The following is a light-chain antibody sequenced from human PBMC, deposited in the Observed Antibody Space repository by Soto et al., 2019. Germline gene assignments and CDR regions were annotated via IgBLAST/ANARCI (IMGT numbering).Light chain of an antibody. J-gene: IGLJ2*01. CDR2: MNS. Sequence: QSVLTQPPSLSGTPGQTVTISCIGSRSNIGSAIVHWYQQVPGTAPKHLIYMNSQRPSGVPDRFSGSKSGTSASLTISGLQAEDEADYYCSSYTSSSTLVFGGGTKLTVL. V-gene: IGLV1-44*01. CDR3: SSYTSSSTLV. CDR1: RSNIGSAI.